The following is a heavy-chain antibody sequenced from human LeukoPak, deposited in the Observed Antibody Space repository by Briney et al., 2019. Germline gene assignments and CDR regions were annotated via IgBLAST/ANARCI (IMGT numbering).Heavy chain of an antibody. CDR1: GFTLGVYW. D-gene: IGHD6-19*01. CDR2: INQDGSEK. CDR3: AREIPVAGKRSWFDP. J-gene: IGHJ5*02. V-gene: IGHV3-7*04. Sequence: GGSLRLSCVASGFTLGVYWMTWVRQGPGKGLECVANINQDGSEKNYVDSVKGRFSVSRDNAKNSLFLYINSLRVEDTAIYYCAREIPVAGKRSWFDPWGQGTLVTVSS.